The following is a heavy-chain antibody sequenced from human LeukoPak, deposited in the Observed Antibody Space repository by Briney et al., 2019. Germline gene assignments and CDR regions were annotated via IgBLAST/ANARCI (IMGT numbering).Heavy chain of an antibody. J-gene: IGHJ4*02. CDR2: ISSSGSTI. D-gene: IGHD5-18*01. V-gene: IGHV3-11*04. CDR3: ARGRYSYGWYYFDY. Sequence: GGSLRLSCAASGFTFSNAWMSWVRQAPGKGLEWVSYISSSGSTIYYADSVKGRFTISRDNAKNSLYLQMNSLRAEDTAVYYCARGRYSYGWYYFDYWGQGTLVTVSS. CDR1: GFTFSNAW.